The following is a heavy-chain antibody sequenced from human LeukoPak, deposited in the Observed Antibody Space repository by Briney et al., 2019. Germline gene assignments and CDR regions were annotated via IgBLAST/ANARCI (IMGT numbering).Heavy chain of an antibody. Sequence: ASVKVSRKASGYTFTGYYIHWVRQAPGQGLEWMGWINPNSGGTNYAQKFQGRVTMTRDTSIGTAYMELTRLTSGDTAVYYCARVAALAGIGWGDFDYWGQGTLVTVSS. V-gene: IGHV1-2*02. CDR1: GYTFTGYY. J-gene: IGHJ4*02. D-gene: IGHD6-19*01. CDR2: INPNSGGT. CDR3: ARVAALAGIGWGDFDY.